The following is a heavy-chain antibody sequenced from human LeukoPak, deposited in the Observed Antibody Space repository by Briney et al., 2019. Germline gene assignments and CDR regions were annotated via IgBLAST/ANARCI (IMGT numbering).Heavy chain of an antibody. J-gene: IGHJ4*02. CDR2: INHSGST. CDR3: ARGRDGYNFLNRGEYYYFDY. D-gene: IGHD5-24*01. CDR1: GGSFSGYY. Sequence: SETLSLTCAVYGGSFSGYYWSWIRQPPGKGLEWIGEINHSGSTNYNPSLKSRVTISVDTSKNQFSLKLSSVTAADTAVYYCARGRDGYNFLNRGEYYYFDYWGQGILVTVSS. V-gene: IGHV4-34*01.